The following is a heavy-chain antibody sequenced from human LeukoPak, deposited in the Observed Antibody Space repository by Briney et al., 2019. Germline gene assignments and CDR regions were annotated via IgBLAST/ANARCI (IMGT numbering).Heavy chain of an antibody. CDR1: GFTFSSYS. CDR3: ARGVPIYYDSSGYYYS. Sequence: PGGSLRLSCAASGFTFSSYSMNWVRQAPGKGLEWVSSISSSSSYIYYADSVKGRFTISRDNAKNSLYLQMNSLRAEDTAVYYCARGVPIYYDSSGYYYSWGQGTLVTVSS. CDR2: ISSSSSYI. D-gene: IGHD3-22*01. V-gene: IGHV3-21*01. J-gene: IGHJ4*02.